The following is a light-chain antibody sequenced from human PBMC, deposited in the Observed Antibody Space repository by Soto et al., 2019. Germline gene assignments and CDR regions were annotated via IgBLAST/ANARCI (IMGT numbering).Light chain of an antibody. Sequence: EIVMTQSPATLSVSPGERATLSCRASQSVSSNLAWYQQKSGQAPRILIYGASNRDTGIPDRFSGSGSGTDFTLTISRLEPEDFSVYYCQQYGRSSWTFGQGTKVDIK. V-gene: IGKV3-20*01. CDR3: QQYGRSSWT. CDR1: QSVSSN. CDR2: GAS. J-gene: IGKJ1*01.